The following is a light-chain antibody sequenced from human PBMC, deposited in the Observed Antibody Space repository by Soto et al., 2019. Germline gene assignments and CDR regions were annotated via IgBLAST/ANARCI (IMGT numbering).Light chain of an antibody. CDR1: QCISSW. J-gene: IGKJ4*01. Sequence: DIQMTQSPSSVSASVGDIVTITCGASQCISSWLALYQQKPGKAPKLLIYAASSLQSGVPSRFSGSGSGTDFTLTISSLQPEDFATYYCQQANSFPLTFGGGTKVDIK. CDR3: QQANSFPLT. CDR2: AAS. V-gene: IGKV1-12*01.